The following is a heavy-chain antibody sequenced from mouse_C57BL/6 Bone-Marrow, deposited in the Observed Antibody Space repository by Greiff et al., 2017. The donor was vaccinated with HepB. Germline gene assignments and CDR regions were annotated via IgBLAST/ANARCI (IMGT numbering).Heavy chain of an antibody. Sequence: QVQLQQPGAELVKPGASVKLSCKASGYTFTSYWMHWVKQRPGRGLEWIGRIDPNSGGTKYNEQFKSKATLTVDKPSSTAYMQLSSLTSEDSAVYYCARGSYGNYVGDYFDYWGQGTTLTVSS. CDR2: IDPNSGGT. V-gene: IGHV1-72*01. D-gene: IGHD2-1*01. J-gene: IGHJ2*01. CDR3: ARGSYGNYVGDYFDY. CDR1: GYTFTSYW.